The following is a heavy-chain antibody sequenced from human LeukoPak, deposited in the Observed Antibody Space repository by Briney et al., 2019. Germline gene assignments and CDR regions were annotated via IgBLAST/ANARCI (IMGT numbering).Heavy chain of an antibody. CDR1: GYSFSSYW. D-gene: IGHD3-10*01. CDR2: IHPGDSDT. J-gene: IGHJ6*02. V-gene: IGHV5-51*01. Sequence: GESLKISCKGSGYSFSSYWIGWVRQMPGKGREGMGIIHPGDSDTRYSPAFQGQVSISVDKSISTAYLQWSSLKASDTAIFYCARAGTGYYVMDVWGQGTTVTVSS. CDR3: ARAGTGYYVMDV.